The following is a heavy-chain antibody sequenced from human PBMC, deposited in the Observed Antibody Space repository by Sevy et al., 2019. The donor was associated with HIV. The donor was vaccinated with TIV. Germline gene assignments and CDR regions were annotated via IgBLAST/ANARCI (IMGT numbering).Heavy chain of an antibody. D-gene: IGHD3-22*01. Sequence: ASVKVSCKASGGTFINYAVTWVRQAPGQGLEWMGGFIPMFDTTNSAQKFQGRVTLTADGSTSTAYMELSSLRSEDTAVYYGASSYFDSSGYSPLFYYGMDVWGQGTTVTVSS. J-gene: IGHJ6*02. V-gene: IGHV1-69*13. CDR2: FIPMFDTT. CDR1: GGTFINYA. CDR3: ASSYFDSSGYSPLFYYGMDV.